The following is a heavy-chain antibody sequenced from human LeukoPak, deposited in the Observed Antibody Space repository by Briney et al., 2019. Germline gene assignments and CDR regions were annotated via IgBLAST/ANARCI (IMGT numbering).Heavy chain of an antibody. CDR3: AREWGLESSGYYYAY. V-gene: IGHV1-69*13. CDR2: ITPIFGTA. Sequence: SVKVSCKASGGTFSRFTISWVRQAPGQGFEWMGGITPIFGTATFAQKFQGRVSITADESTSTAFMELSSLRSEDTAVYYCAREWGLESSGYYYAYWGQGTLVTVSS. CDR1: GGTFSRFT. D-gene: IGHD3-22*01. J-gene: IGHJ4*02.